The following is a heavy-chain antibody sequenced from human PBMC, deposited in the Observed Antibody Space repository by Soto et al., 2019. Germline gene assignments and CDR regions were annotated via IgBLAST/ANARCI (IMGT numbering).Heavy chain of an antibody. Sequence: LRLSCAASGFTFSSFWMSWVRQAPGKGLEWVANIKTDGSETHYVDSVKGRFTISRDNPKTSLFLQMNGLRVEDTAVYFCTSDRYPRFYHGSGSYPYYWGQGTPVTVSS. CDR2: IKTDGSET. J-gene: IGHJ4*02. CDR1: GFTFSSFW. D-gene: IGHD3-10*01. CDR3: TSDRYPRFYHGSGSYPYY. V-gene: IGHV3-7*03.